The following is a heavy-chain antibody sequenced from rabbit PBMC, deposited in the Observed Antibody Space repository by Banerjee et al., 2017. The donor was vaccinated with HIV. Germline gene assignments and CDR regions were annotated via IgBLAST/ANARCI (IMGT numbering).Heavy chain of an antibody. CDR2: IHAGSSGYT. V-gene: IGHV1S40*01. D-gene: IGHD7-1*01. J-gene: IGHJ4*01. Sequence: QSLEESGGDLVKPGASLTLTCTASGFSFSSSYYMCWVRQAPGKGLEWLACIHAGSSGYTYYASWAKGRFTISRTSSTTVTLQMTSLTAADTATYFCARGAGNTGYTYFNLWGPGTLVTVS. CDR1: GFSFSSSYY. CDR3: ARGAGNTGYTYFNL.